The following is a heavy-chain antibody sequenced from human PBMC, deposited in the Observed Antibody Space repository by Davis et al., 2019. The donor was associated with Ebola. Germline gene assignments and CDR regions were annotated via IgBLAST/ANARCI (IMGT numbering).Heavy chain of an antibody. CDR3: ARHDFHNSGYPFDY. V-gene: IGHV4-39*01. J-gene: IGHJ4*02. D-gene: IGHD6-19*01. CDR1: GGSISSYY. Sequence: SETLSLTCSVSGGSISSYYWGWIRRPPGKGLEWIGSITSGGTTYYNPSLKSRLTISVDTSKNQFSLILRSVTATDTAVYFCARHDFHNSGYPFDYWGQGTLVTVSS. CDR2: ITSGGTT.